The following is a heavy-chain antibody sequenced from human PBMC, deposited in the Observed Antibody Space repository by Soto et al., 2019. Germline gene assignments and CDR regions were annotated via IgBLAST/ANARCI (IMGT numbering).Heavy chain of an antibody. J-gene: IGHJ4*02. CDR2: ISYSGST. D-gene: IGHD3-22*01. CDR1: GGSISSSSYY. CDR3: ARPALTDSRNYYFDY. V-gene: IGHV4-39*01. Sequence: QLQLQESGPGLVKPSETLSLTCSVSGGSISSSSYYWAWIRQPPGKGLEWIGSISYSGSTYYKPSLESRVTISVHRSKNQFSLQLNSVTAADTAVYDCARPALTDSRNYYFDYWGQGTLVTVSA.